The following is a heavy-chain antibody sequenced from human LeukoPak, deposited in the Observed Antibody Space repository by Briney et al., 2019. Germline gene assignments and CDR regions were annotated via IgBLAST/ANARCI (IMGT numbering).Heavy chain of an antibody. Sequence: ASVKVSSKVSGYTLTELSMHWVRQAPGKGLEWMGGFDPEDGETIYAQKFQGRVTMTEDTSTDTAYMELSSLRSEDTAVYYCATGRLHDILTGYYLYWGQGTLVTVSS. D-gene: IGHD3-9*01. CDR2: FDPEDGET. CDR1: GYTLTELS. V-gene: IGHV1-24*01. CDR3: ATGRLHDILTGYYLY. J-gene: IGHJ4*02.